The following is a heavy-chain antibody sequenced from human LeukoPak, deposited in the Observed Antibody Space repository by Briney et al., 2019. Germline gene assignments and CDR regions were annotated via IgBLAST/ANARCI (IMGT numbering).Heavy chain of an antibody. CDR1: GYTFTNYH. CDR3: ARTTSMTASGYDY. V-gene: IGHV1-8*03. CDR2: MNPNNGDS. D-gene: IGHD4-17*01. Sequence: ASVKVSCKASGYTFTNYHINWVRQACGHGLEWMGWMNPNNGDSGYAQNLQGRVTITTDTSISTAYMELRILRSDDTAVYFCARTTSMTASGYDYWGQGTLVTVSS. J-gene: IGHJ4*02.